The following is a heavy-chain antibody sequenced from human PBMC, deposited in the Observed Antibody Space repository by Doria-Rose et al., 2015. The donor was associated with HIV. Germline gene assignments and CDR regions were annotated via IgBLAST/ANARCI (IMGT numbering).Heavy chain of an antibody. CDR3: ARIKSSRWYHKYYFDF. CDR1: GVSLSSPGMG. Sequence: QVTLKEFGPVLVKPTETLTLTCTVSGVSLSSPGMGVSWIRQPPGKALEWLANIFSDDERSYKTSLKSRLTISRSTSKSQVVLTRTDMDPVDTATYYCARIKSSRWYHKYYFDFWGQGTLVIVSA. CDR2: IFSDDER. D-gene: IGHD6-13*01. J-gene: IGHJ4*02. V-gene: IGHV2-26*01.